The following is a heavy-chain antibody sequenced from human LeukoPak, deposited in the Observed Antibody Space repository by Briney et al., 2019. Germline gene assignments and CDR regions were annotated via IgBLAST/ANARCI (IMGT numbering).Heavy chain of an antibody. Sequence: GGSLRLSCAASGFTFRNYWMHWVRQAPGKGLVWVSRINIDGSTRYADSVEGRLTISRDNAKNTLYLQMNSLRAEDTAVYYCARAGGSGWFDPWGQGTLVTVSS. CDR1: GFTFRNYW. D-gene: IGHD3-10*01. CDR2: INIDGST. CDR3: ARAGGSGWFDP. J-gene: IGHJ5*02. V-gene: IGHV3-74*01.